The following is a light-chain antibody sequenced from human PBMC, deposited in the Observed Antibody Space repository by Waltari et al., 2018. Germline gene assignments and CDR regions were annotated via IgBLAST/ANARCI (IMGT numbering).Light chain of an antibody. CDR3: CSYAGSNSYV. CDR1: SSDIGAYKY. J-gene: IGLJ1*01. Sequence: QSALTQPPSASGSPGQSVTISCTGSSSDIGAYKYVAWHQQHPGKAPRLFVFEVRKWPAGVPDRSSGSKSGNTASLTVSGLQAEDEADYYCCSYAGSNSYVFGSGTKITVL. CDR2: EVR. V-gene: IGLV2-8*01.